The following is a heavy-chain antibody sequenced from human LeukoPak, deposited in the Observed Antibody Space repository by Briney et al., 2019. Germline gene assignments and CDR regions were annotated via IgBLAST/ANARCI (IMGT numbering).Heavy chain of an antibody. J-gene: IGHJ1*01. CDR3: ARGGAARLHFQN. CDR1: GGSIRSYY. V-gene: IGHV4-59*01. D-gene: IGHD6-6*01. CDR2: IYHSGST. Sequence: KTSETLSLTCRVSGGSIRSYYWSWIRQPPGKGLEWIGYIYHSGSTNYNPSLQSRVTISVDTSKNQFSLNLNSVTAADTAVYYCARGGAARLHFQNWGQGTLVTVSS.